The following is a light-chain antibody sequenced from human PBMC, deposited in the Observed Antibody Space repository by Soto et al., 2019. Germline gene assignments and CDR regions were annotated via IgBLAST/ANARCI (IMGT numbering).Light chain of an antibody. CDR3: SSYAGINNLGV. V-gene: IGLV2-8*01. Sequence: QSALTQPPSASGSPGQSVTISCTGTSSDVGGYKYVSWYQQDPGKAPKLMIFEVNKRPSGVPDRFSGSQSGNTASLTVSGLQAEDEADYYCSSYAGINNLGVFGTGTKLTVL. CDR1: SSDVGGYKY. J-gene: IGLJ1*01. CDR2: EVN.